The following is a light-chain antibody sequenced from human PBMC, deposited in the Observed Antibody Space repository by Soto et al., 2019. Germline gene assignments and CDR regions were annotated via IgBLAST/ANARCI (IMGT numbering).Light chain of an antibody. CDR2: KNN. CDR1: SSNIGSNY. V-gene: IGLV1-47*01. CDR3: VGWDDSLSGWV. J-gene: IGLJ3*02. Sequence: QSALTQPPSASGTPGQRVTISCSGSSSNIGSNYVYWYQQLPGTAPKVLIYKNNQRPSGVPDRFSGSKSGTSASLAISGLRSEDEADYFCVGWDDSLSGWVFGGGTKVTVL.